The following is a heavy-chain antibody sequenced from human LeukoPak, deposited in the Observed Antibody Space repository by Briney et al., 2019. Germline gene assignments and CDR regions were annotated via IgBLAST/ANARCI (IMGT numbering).Heavy chain of an antibody. J-gene: IGHJ4*02. CDR1: GITFSSYA. CDR2: INWNGGST. CDR3: ARDAFAGSTSSRGLFDY. D-gene: IGHD1-7*01. V-gene: IGHV3-20*04. Sequence: RAGGSLRLSCAASGITFSSYAMSWVRQPPGKGLEWVSNINWNGGSTNYADSVKGRFTISRDNAKNSLYLQMNSLRAEDTALYYCARDAFAGSTSSRGLFDYWGQGTLVTVS.